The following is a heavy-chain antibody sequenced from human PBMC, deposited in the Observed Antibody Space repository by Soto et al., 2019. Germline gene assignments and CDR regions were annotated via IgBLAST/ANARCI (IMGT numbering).Heavy chain of an antibody. CDR3: ARDRHPDSSGWYYFDY. CDR2: IYYSGST. CDR1: GGSVSSGSYY. V-gene: IGHV4-61*01. J-gene: IGHJ4*02. D-gene: IGHD6-19*01. Sequence: QVQLQESGPGLVKPSETLSLTCTVSGGSVSSGSYYWSWIRQPPGKGLEWIGYIYYSGSTNYNPSLKSRVTLPXXTXKXXFSRKLSSVTAADTAVYYCARDRHPDSSGWYYFDYWGQGTLVTVSS.